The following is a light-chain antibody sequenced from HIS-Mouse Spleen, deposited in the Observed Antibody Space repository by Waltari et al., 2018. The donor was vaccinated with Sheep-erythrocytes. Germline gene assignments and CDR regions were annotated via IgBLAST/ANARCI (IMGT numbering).Light chain of an antibody. Sequence: QSALTQPASVSGSPGQSITISCTGTSSDCGSYNLVCWYQQHPGKAPKLMIYEGSKRPSGVSNRFSGSKSGNTASLTISGLQAEDEADYYCCSYAGSSTPWVFGGGTKLTVL. CDR3: CSYAGSSTPWV. J-gene: IGLJ3*02. V-gene: IGLV2-23*01. CDR1: SSDCGSYNL. CDR2: EGS.